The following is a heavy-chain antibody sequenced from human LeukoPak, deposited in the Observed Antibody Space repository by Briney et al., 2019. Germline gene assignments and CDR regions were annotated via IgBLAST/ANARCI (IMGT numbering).Heavy chain of an antibody. CDR3: ARSPPVRGVIPFDY. CDR1: GFTFSSYA. V-gene: IGHV3-21*01. CDR2: ISSSSSYI. Sequence: VGSLRLSCAASGFTFSSYAMSWVRQAPGKGLEWVSSISSSSSYIYYADSVKGRFTISRDNAKNSLYLQMNSLRAEDTAVYYCARSPPVRGVIPFDYWGQGTLVTVSS. J-gene: IGHJ4*02. D-gene: IGHD3-10*01.